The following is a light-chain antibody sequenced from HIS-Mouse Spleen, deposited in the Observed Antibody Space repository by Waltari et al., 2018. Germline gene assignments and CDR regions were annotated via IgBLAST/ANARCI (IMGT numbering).Light chain of an antibody. CDR3: AAWDDSLSGPWV. Sequence: QSVLTQPPSASGTPGQRVTLSCSGSSSNIGGNHVYWYQQLPGTAPKLLIYRNNQRPSGVPDRFSGSKSGTSASLAISGLRSEDEADYYCAAWDDSLSGPWVFGGGTKLTVL. CDR2: RNN. CDR1: SSNIGGNH. J-gene: IGLJ3*02. V-gene: IGLV1-47*01.